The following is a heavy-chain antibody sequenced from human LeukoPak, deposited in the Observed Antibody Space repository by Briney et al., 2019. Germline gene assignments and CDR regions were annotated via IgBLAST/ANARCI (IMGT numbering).Heavy chain of an antibody. CDR1: GGSISSYY. CDR3: ARGVYIAAAQYGY. D-gene: IGHD6-13*01. V-gene: IGHV4-59*01. J-gene: IGHJ4*02. CDR2: IYYSGTT. Sequence: PSETLSLTCTVSGGSISSYYWSWIRQPPGKGLEWIGYIYYSGTTNYNPSLKSRVTISVDTSKNQFSLKLSSVTAADTAAYYCARGVYIAAAQYGYWGKGTLVTVSS.